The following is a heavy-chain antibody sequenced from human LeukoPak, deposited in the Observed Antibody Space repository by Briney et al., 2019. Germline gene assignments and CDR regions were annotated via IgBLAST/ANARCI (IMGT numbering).Heavy chain of an antibody. V-gene: IGHV1-2*04. CDR3: ARDLCLWSSTSCNPGDY. J-gene: IGHJ4*02. CDR2: INPNSGGT. D-gene: IGHD2-2*01. CDR1: GYTFTVYY. Sequence: GASVKVSCKASGYTFTVYYMHWVRQSPGQRLEWMGWINPNSGGTNYAQKFQGWVTMTRYTSISTAYMELSRLRADDTAVYYCARDLCLWSSTSCNPGDYWGQGTLVTVSS.